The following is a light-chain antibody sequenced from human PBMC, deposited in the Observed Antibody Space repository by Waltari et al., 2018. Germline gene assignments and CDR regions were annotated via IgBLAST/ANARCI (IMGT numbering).Light chain of an antibody. V-gene: IGLV2-14*03. J-gene: IGLJ2*01. CDR2: AVT. CDR3: SSYTTSGTLI. Sequence: QSALTQPASVSGSPGQSITISCTGTISDVGAYNYFSWYQQRPGKPPQLIIYAVTKRPSGVSNRFSGSKSGTTASLTISGLQAEDEADFYCSSYTTSGTLIFGGGTKLTVL. CDR1: ISDVGAYNY.